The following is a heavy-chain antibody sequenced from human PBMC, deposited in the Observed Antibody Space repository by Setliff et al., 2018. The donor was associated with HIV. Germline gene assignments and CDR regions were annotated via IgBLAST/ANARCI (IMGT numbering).Heavy chain of an antibody. CDR2: ISRDNFVR. CDR1: GFDFASFL. D-gene: IGHD3-10*01. CDR3: AREAPIQGVTYGFPHFDH. V-gene: IGHV3-21*01. Sequence: PGGSLRLSCVVSGFDFASFLIHWVRQAPGKGLEWVASISRDNFVRFYADSVRGRFNVSRDNAQKSLFLQMNSLKADDAAFYYCAREAPIQGVTYGFPHFDHWGQVALVTVSS. J-gene: IGHJ4*02.